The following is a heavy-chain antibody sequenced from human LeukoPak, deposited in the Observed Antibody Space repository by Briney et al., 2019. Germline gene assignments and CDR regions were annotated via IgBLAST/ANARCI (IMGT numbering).Heavy chain of an antibody. CDR1: GRSISSGGYY. CDR2: IYYSAST. Sequence: SETLSLTCTVSGRSISSGGYYWTWIRQFPGKGLEWHGDIYYSASTSYNPSLKSRVIISLDTSKNQFSLKLTSMPAADTAVYYCARGRIGGPKAPFDYWGQGTLVSVSS. J-gene: IGHJ4*02. V-gene: IGHV4-31*03. D-gene: IGHD3-16*01. CDR3: ARGRIGGPKAPFDY.